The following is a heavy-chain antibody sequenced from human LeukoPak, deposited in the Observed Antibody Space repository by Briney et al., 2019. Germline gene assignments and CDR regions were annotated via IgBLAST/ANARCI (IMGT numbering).Heavy chain of an antibody. CDR3: AKAYSSGWYPYFDY. Sequence: PGGSLRLSCAASGFTFSSYAMHWVRQAPGRGLEWVAVISYDGSNKYYADSVKGRFTISRDNSKNTLYLQMNSLRAEDTAVYYCAKAYSSGWYPYFDYWGQGTLVTVSS. CDR1: GFTFSSYA. V-gene: IGHV3-30-3*01. D-gene: IGHD6-19*01. CDR2: ISYDGSNK. J-gene: IGHJ4*02.